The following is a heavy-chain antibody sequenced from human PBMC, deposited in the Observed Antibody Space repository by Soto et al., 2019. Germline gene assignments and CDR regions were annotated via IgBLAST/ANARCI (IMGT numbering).Heavy chain of an antibody. V-gene: IGHV3-33*01. CDR2: ICYDGSNK. D-gene: IGHD5-18*01. Sequence: PGGSLRLSCAASGFTFSSYGMHWARQAPGKGLEWVAVICYDGSNKYYAYSVKVRFTISRDNSKNTLYLQMNSLIAEDTAVYYCARGILGENYSYYGMHXWGQGTTVTVS. J-gene: IGHJ6*02. CDR3: ARGILGENYSYYGMHX. CDR1: GFTFSSYG.